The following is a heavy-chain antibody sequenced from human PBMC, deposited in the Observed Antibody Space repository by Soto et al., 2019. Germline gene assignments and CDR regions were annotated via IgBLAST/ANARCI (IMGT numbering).Heavy chain of an antibody. CDR1: GDSISNYY. J-gene: IGHJ6*02. CDR3: ARYSSNWFQTEGMGV. CDR2: IDASGNS. V-gene: IGHV4-4*07. Sequence: PSETLSLTCTVSGDSISNYYWNWIRQPAGKGLEWIGRIDASGNSNYNPSLKSRVTMSVDTSKKQFSLKVTSVTAADTAVYYCARYSSNWFQTEGMGVCRQLTTVTASS. D-gene: IGHD6-13*01.